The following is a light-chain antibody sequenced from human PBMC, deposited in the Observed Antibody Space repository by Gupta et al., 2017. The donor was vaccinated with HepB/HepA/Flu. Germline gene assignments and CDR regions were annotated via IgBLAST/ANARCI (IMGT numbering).Light chain of an antibody. CDR1: QSLSSAN. V-gene: IGKV3-20*01. Sequence: EIVLTQSPGTLSLSPGERATRSCRASQSLSSANLAWYQQKPGQAPRLLIYGDSSRATGIPDRFGVSGSGTDFTLTITRLEPEDFAVYYCQQVGDSPRTFGQGTKVEI. J-gene: IGKJ1*01. CDR3: QQVGDSPRT. CDR2: GDS.